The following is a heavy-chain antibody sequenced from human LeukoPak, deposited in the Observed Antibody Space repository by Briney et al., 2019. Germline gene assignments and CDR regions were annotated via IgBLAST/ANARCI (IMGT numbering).Heavy chain of an antibody. D-gene: IGHD6-19*01. CDR3: ARYGGWLVQY. CDR2: IYHSGSN. Sequence: SETLTLTCAVSGYSISSDYYWGWLRHPPGKGVEWIGSIYHSGSNYYKPSLKRRVTISVHTSKNQFSLKLSSVTAADTAVYYCARYGGWLVQYWGQGTLVTVSS. CDR1: GYSISSDYY. V-gene: IGHV4-38-2*01. J-gene: IGHJ4*02.